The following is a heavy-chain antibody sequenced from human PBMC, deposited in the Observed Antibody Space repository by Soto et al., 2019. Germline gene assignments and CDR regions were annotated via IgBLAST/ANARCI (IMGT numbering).Heavy chain of an antibody. CDR1: GGSISSYY. CDR2: IYYSGST. Sequence: SETLSLACTVSGGSISSYYWSWIRQPPGKGLEWIGYIYYSGSTNYNPSLKSRVTISVDTSKNQFSLKLSSVTAADTAVYYCARTPTTSLDYWGQGTRVTVSS. J-gene: IGHJ4*02. D-gene: IGHD4-17*01. V-gene: IGHV4-59*01. CDR3: ARTPTTSLDY.